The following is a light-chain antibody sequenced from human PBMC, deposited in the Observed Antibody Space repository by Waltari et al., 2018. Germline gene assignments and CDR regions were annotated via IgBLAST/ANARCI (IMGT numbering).Light chain of an antibody. J-gene: IGKJ4*01. Sequence: DIQMTQSPSSLAASVGDRVTTTCRASQGISKFLAWFRQKPGKAPESLIYGASSLQSGVPSRFSGSGSGTDFTLTISSLQPEDFASYYCQQYKTFPLTFGGGTKVEIK. CDR3: QQYKTFPLT. V-gene: IGKV1-16*01. CDR1: QGISKF. CDR2: GAS.